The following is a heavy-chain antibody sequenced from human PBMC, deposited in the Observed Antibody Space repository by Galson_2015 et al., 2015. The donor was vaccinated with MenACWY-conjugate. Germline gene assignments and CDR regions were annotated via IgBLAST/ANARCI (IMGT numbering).Heavy chain of an antibody. J-gene: IGHJ2*01. Sequence: SETLSLTCAVYGGTFSSYYWIWIRQVPGKGLEWIGEVNPSGSTNYNPSLQSRVAISVDTSKNQFSLKLSSVTAADTAVYYCARDGGSYPNWYFDLWGRGTLVTVSS. D-gene: IGHD1-26*01. V-gene: IGHV4-34*01. CDR1: GGTFSSYY. CDR3: ARDGGSYPNWYFDL. CDR2: VNPSGST.